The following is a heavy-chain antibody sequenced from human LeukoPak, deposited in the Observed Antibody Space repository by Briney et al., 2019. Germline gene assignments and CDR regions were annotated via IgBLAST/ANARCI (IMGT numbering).Heavy chain of an antibody. CDR3: ASSSIASGWNYFDY. D-gene: IGHD6-19*01. J-gene: IGHJ4*02. CDR1: GASISSYY. Sequence: SETLSLTCTVSGASISSYYWSWIRQPPGKGLEWIGYIYYSGSTNYNPSLKSRVTISVDTSKNQFSLKLSSVTAADTAVYYCASSSIASGWNYFDYWGQGTLVTVSS. CDR2: IYYSGST. V-gene: IGHV4-59*08.